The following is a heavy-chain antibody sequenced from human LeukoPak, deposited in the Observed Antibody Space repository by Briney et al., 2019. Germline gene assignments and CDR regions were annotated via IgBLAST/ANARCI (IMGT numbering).Heavy chain of an antibody. CDR3: ARQSLWGYDSSGYPPADGMDV. J-gene: IGHJ6*02. CDR1: GYSFTSYW. V-gene: IGHV5-10-1*01. Sequence: AESLKISCKGSGYSFTSYWISWVRQMPGKGLEWMGRNAPSDSYTNYSPSFQGHATISADKSISTAYLQWSSLKASDTAMYYCARQSLWGYDSSGYPPADGMDVWGQGTTVAVYS. CDR2: NAPSDSYT. D-gene: IGHD3-22*01.